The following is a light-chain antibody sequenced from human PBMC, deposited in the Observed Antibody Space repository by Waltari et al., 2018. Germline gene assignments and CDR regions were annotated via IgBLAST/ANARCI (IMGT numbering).Light chain of an antibody. J-gene: IGLJ3*02. CDR2: DND. CDR3: GTWDSSLSTVV. CDR1: PPDIGSYF. Sequence: SFLTQPPSLSAAPGQTVPISCSVRPPDIGSYFFPWYQQLPGTAPKLLFYDNDKRPSGTPDRFSASKSGTSATLAITGLQTGDEAHYYCGTWDSSLSTVVFGGGTKLTVL. V-gene: IGLV1-51*01.